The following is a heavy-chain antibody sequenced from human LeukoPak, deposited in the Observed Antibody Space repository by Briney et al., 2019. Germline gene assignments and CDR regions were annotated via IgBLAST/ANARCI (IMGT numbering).Heavy chain of an antibody. CDR3: VKDAPLPFDF. J-gene: IGHJ4*02. Sequence: GGPLRLSCAASGFTFRDFAMSWVRQAPGKGLEWVSAISGDAHSTYYADSLKGRFTISRDNSKNTLYLQMNSLRAADTATYFCVKDAPLPFDFWGQGALVIVSS. V-gene: IGHV3-23*01. CDR1: GFTFRDFA. CDR2: ISGDAHST.